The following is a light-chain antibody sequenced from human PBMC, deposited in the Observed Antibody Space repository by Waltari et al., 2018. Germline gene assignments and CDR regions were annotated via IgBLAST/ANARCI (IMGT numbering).Light chain of an antibody. CDR1: QSVSSSY. V-gene: IGKV3-20*01. CDR3: QQYADSPLT. J-gene: IGKJ2*01. CDR2: GAS. Sequence: EIVLTQSPGLLSLSPGERATLSCRASQSVSSSYLAWFRQGPGQAPRLLIYGASSRATGIPDRFSGSGSGTDFTLVISRLEPEDFAVYYCQQYADSPLTFGQGTSLEIK.